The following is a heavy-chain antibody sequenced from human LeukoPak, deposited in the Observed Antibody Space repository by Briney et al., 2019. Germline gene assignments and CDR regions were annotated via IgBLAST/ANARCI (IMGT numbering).Heavy chain of an antibody. CDR1: GFTFSDYY. D-gene: IGHD3-22*01. CDR3: ARDRPYYDSSGQFDY. J-gene: IGHJ4*02. Sequence: GGSLRLSCAASGFTFSDYYMSWIRQAPGKGLEWVANIKQDGSEKYYVDSVKGRFTISRDNAKNSLYLQMSSLRAEDTAVYYCARDRPYYDSSGQFDYWGQGTLVTVSS. CDR2: IKQDGSEK. V-gene: IGHV3-7*03.